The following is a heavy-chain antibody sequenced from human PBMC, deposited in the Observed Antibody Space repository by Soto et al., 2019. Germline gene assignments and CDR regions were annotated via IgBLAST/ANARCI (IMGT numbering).Heavy chain of an antibody. D-gene: IGHD3-22*01. CDR3: ARQYGFYDSSWRLDYWYFGL. V-gene: IGHV1-3*01. Sequence: QVQLVQSGAEVKKPGASVKISCKASEYSFTSYVVHWLRQVPGQSLERMGCINAGNGNTRFSPKFQDRVTMTRDTSASTAYMELSSLTSEDTAVYYCARQYGFYDSSWRLDYWYFGLWVRGTLVTVSP. J-gene: IGHJ2*01. CDR1: EYSFTSYV. CDR2: INAGNGNT.